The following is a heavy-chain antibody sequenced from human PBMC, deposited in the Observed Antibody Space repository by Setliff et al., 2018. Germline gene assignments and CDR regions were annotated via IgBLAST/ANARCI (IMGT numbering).Heavy chain of an antibody. CDR1: DYNFRGHG. D-gene: IGHD5-12*01. V-gene: IGHV1-18*01. Sequence: ASVKVSCKASDYNFRGHGINWVRQAPGQGPEWMGWISPYSDGTSYAEKVQDRVTMTTDTSTNTAYLEVRNLRSDDTAIYFCARSSRSGYYHQRDSFDIWGQGTRVTVS. CDR3: ARSSRSGYYHQRDSFDI. J-gene: IGHJ3*02. CDR2: ISPYSDGT.